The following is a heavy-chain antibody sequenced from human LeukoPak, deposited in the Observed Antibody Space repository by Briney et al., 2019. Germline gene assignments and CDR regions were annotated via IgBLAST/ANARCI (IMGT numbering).Heavy chain of an antibody. CDR3: AKGWWNTGFDS. J-gene: IGHJ3*01. CDR2: MSSSSAYI. V-gene: IGHV3-21*01. Sequence: GGSLRLSCAASGFTFSSYSMTWVRQAPGRGLEWVSSMSSSSAYIYYADSLKGRFTISRDNAENSLYLEMNSLRAEDTAVYYCAKGWWNTGFDSWGQGTMVTVSP. D-gene: IGHD2-15*01. CDR1: GFTFSSYS.